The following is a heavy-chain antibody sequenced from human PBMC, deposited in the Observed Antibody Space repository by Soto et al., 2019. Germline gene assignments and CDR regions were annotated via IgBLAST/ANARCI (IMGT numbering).Heavy chain of an antibody. CDR3: AGAGPRGYSSSWYPSPFDY. Sequence: QVQLVQSGAEVKKPGASVKVSCKASGYTFTSYGISWVRQAPGQGLEWMGWISAYNGNTNYAQKLQGRVTMTTDTSTSTAYMELRSLRSDDTAVYYCAGAGPRGYSSSWYPSPFDYWGQGTLVTVSS. J-gene: IGHJ4*02. D-gene: IGHD6-13*01. CDR1: GYTFTSYG. V-gene: IGHV1-18*01. CDR2: ISAYNGNT.